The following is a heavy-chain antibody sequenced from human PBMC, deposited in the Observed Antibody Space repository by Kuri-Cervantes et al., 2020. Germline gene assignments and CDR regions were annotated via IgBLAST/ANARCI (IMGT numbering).Heavy chain of an antibody. D-gene: IGHD4-17*01. CDR2: INPNSGGT. CDR3: ARSSTVTTPYYYYGMDV. CDR1: GYTFTGYY. V-gene: IGHV1-2*02. J-gene: IGHJ6*02. Sequence: ALVKVSCKASGYTFTGYYMHWVRQAPGQGLEWMGWINPNSGGTNYAQKFQGRVTMTRDTSISTAYMELSRLRSDDTAVYYCARSSTVTTPYYYYGMDVWGQGTTVTVSS.